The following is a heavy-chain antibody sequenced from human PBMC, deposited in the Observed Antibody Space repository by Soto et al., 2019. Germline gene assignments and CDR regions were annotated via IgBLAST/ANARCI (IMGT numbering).Heavy chain of an antibody. J-gene: IGHJ4*02. CDR2: INHSGST. D-gene: IGHD3-16*02. Sequence: ETLSLTSAVSGGSFSSSCWSWIRQPPGKGLEWIGEINHSGSTNYTPSLKRRVTISVDTSKNQFSLKLSSVTAADTAVYYCARSSRGGIGYYWGQGTLVTVSS. V-gene: IGHV4-34*01. CDR3: ARSSRGGIGYY. CDR1: GGSFSSSC.